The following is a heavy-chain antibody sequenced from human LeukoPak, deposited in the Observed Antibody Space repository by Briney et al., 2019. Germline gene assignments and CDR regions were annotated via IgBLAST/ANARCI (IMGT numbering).Heavy chain of an antibody. D-gene: IGHD6-13*01. CDR1: GFTFDDYA. CDR3: AKEGQELALDY. J-gene: IGHJ4*02. CDR2: ISWNSGSI. V-gene: IGHV3-9*03. Sequence: PGGSLRLSCAASGFTFDDYAMHWVRQAPGKGLEWVSGISWNSGSISYADSVKGRFTISRDNAKNSLYLQMNSLRAEDMALYYCAKEGQELALDYWGQGTLVTVSS.